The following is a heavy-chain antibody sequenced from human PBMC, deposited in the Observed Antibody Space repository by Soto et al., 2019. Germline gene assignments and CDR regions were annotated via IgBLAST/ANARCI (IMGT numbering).Heavy chain of an antibody. Sequence: PGGSLRLSCVVSGFTFSDYDFHWVRQAPGKGLEWVAVISYDGNNKNYADSVKGRFAISRDNSKNMVFMEMNSLRIEDTAVYYCARDINDFWSGYAERVYGTDVWGQGTTVTVSS. CDR3: ARDINDFWSGYAERVYGTDV. CDR1: GFTFSDYD. CDR2: ISYDGNNK. J-gene: IGHJ6*02. D-gene: IGHD3-3*01. V-gene: IGHV3-30*09.